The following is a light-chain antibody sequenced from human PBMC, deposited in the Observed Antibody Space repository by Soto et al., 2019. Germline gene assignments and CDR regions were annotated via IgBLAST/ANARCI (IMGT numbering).Light chain of an antibody. CDR2: GAS. Sequence: ETTLTQSPDTLSLSSGEGATLSCRASQIIGSAYLAWYQQKPGQAPRLLIFGASTRATGTPHRFSGSGSGTDFTLTISALESEDVGVYYCQHCGRSPSFGRGTKVEIK. CDR3: QHCGRSPS. V-gene: IGKV3-20*01. CDR1: QIIGSAY. J-gene: IGKJ1*01.